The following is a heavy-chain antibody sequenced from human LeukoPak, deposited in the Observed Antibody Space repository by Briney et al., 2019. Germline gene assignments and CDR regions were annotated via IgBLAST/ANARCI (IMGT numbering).Heavy chain of an antibody. J-gene: IGHJ4*02. D-gene: IGHD2-2*01. CDR2: ISWNSGSI. CDR1: GFTFDDYA. V-gene: IGHV3-9*01. Sequence: GGSLRLSCAASGFTFDDYAMHWVRQAPGKGLEWVSGISWNSGSIGYADSVKGRFTISRDNSKNTLYLQMNSLRAEDTAVYYCAKDGRVVVPAVFDYWGQGTLVTVSS. CDR3: AKDGRVVVPAVFDY.